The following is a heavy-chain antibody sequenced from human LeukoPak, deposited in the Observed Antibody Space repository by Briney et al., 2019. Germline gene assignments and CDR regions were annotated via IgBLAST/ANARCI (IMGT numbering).Heavy chain of an antibody. D-gene: IGHD1-26*01. V-gene: IGHV5-51*01. J-gene: IGHJ1*01. Sequence: GESLKISCKGSGYNFDHYWIGWVRQMPGEGLQWMGMVYLRDSDTRYSPSFQGQVTISVDKSISAAYLSWSSLKDSDSAMYYCARKWGSTGLDIWGQGTLVTVSS. CDR1: GYNFDHYW. CDR3: ARKWGSTGLDI. CDR2: VYLRDSDT.